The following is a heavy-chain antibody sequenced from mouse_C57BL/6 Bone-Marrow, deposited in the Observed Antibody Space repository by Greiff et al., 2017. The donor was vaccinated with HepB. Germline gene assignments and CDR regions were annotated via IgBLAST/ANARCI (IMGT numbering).Heavy chain of an antibody. CDR3: ARDNYSNYCYAMDY. D-gene: IGHD2-5*01. CDR2: ISDGGSYT. V-gene: IGHV5-4*01. J-gene: IGHJ4*01. Sequence: EVKVVESGGGLVKPGGSLKLSCAASGFTFSSYAMSWVRQTPEKRLEWVATISDGGSYTYYPDNVKGRFTISSDNAKNNLYLQMSHLKSEDTAMYYCARDNYSNYCYAMDYWGQGTSVTVSS. CDR1: GFTFSSYA.